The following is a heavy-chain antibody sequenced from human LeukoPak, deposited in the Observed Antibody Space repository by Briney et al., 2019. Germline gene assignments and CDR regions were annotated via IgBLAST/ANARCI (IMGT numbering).Heavy chain of an antibody. D-gene: IGHD2-15*01. J-gene: IGHJ4*02. CDR3: ARDRVRYCSGGSCFTFDY. Sequence: SLRLSCAASGFTFSSYAMSWVRQAPGKGLEWVSAISGSGGSTYYADSVKGRFTISRDNSKNTLYLQMNSLRAEDTAVYYCARDRVRYCSGGSCFTFDYWGQGTLVTVSS. CDR1: GFTFSSYA. V-gene: IGHV3-23*01. CDR2: ISGSGGST.